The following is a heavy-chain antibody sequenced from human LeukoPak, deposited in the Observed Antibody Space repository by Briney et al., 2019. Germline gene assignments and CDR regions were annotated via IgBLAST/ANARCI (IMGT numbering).Heavy chain of an antibody. J-gene: IGHJ4*02. CDR2: IIPIFGTA. D-gene: IGHD1-7*01. Sequence: SVKVSCKASGYTFTSYAMNWVRQAPGQGLEWMGGIIPIFGTANYAQKFQGRVTITADKSTSTAYMELGSLRSEDTAVYYCARARTTLDALDYWGQGTLVTVSS. V-gene: IGHV1-69*06. CDR3: ARARTTLDALDY. CDR1: GYTFTSYA.